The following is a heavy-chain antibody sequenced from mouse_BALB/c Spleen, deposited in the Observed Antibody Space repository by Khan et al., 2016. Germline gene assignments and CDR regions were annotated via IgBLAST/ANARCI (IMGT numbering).Heavy chain of an antibody. Sequence: EVQLQESGAELVRPGALVKLSCKASGFNIKDYYMHWVKQRPEQGLEWIGWIDPENGNTIYDPKFQGKASITADTSSNTAYLKLSSLTSEDTAVYYCALYGSCFAYWGQGTLVTVSA. D-gene: IGHD2-2*01. V-gene: IGHV14-1*02. CDR2: IDPENGNT. CDR3: ALYGSCFAY. CDR1: GFNIKDYY. J-gene: IGHJ3*01.